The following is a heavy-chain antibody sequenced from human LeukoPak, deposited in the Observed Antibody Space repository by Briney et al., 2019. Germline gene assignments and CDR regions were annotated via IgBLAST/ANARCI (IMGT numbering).Heavy chain of an antibody. CDR1: GFTFNNYA. V-gene: IGHV3-23*01. Sequence: PGGSLRLSCAVSGFTFNNYAMTWVRQAPGKGLEWVSGISTSGGSTYYADSVKGRFIISRDNSKNTLHLQMHSLRADDTAIYYCARDHYASGSYLPYYFDYWGQGTLVTVSS. J-gene: IGHJ4*02. D-gene: IGHD3-10*01. CDR3: ARDHYASGSYLPYYFDY. CDR2: ISTSGGST.